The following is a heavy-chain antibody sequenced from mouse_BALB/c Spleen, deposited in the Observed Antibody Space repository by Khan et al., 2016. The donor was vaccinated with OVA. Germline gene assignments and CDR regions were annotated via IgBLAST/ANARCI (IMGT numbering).Heavy chain of an antibody. D-gene: IGHD2-1*01. CDR2: IYHSGSI. CDR3: ARDGNYMDY. J-gene: IGHJ4*01. V-gene: IGHV3-1*02. Sequence: EVQLQESGPDLVKPSQSLSLTCTVTGYSITSGYSWHWIRQFPGNKLEWMGYIYHSGSINYNQSLKSRFSITRDTSKNLFFLQLNSVTTEDTATYYCARDGNYMDYWGQGTSVTVSA. CDR1: GYSITSGYS.